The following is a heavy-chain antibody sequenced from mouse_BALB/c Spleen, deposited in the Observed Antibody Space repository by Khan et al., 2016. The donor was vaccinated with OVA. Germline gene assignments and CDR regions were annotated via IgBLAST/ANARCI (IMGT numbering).Heavy chain of an antibody. J-gene: IGHJ2*01. CDR3: SRDVATEYFNF. D-gene: IGHD1-2*01. CDR1: GYTFTDYY. CDR2: IYPGTGDT. Sequence: QVQLQQSGPELVKPGASVKISCKASGYTFTDYYINWVKQKPGQGLEWIGWIYPGTGDTQYNEKFKGKATLTVDTSSRTVYLQVRSLTSEDTAVYFCSRDVATEYFNFWGQGTTLTVSS. V-gene: IGHV1-84*02.